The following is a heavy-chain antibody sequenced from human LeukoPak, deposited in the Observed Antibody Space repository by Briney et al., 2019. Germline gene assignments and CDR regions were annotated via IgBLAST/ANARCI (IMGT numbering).Heavy chain of an antibody. D-gene: IGHD6-19*01. V-gene: IGHV3-21*04. J-gene: IGHJ4*02. Sequence: GGSLRLSCAASGFTFSSYSMNWVRQAPGKGLEWVAAISTTSGNIYYADSVKGRFTISRDNAKNSLYLQMNSLRAEDTAVYYCARDIERHSSGWYGGDYWGQGTLVTVSS. CDR1: GFTFSSYS. CDR2: ISTTSGNI. CDR3: ARDIERHSSGWYGGDY.